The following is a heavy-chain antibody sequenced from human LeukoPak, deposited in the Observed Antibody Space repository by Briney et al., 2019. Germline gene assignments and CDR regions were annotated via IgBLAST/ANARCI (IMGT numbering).Heavy chain of an antibody. CDR3: ARSPQRDIVVVVAAIDY. V-gene: IGHV3-21*01. CDR2: ISSSSSYI. Sequence: GGSLRLSRAASGFTYSSYSMNWVRQARGKGREGVSSISSSSSYIYYAESVKGRFTISRDNAKNSLYLQMNSLRAEDTAVYCCARSPQRDIVVVVAAIDYWGQGTMVTVSS. J-gene: IGHJ4*02. CDR1: GFTYSSYS. D-gene: IGHD2-15*01.